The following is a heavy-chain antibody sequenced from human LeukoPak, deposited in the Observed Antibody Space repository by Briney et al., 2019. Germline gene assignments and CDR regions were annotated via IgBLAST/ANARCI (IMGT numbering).Heavy chain of an antibody. CDR2: IWYDGSNK. J-gene: IGHJ4*02. Sequence: GGSLRLSCAASGFTFSSYGMHWVRQAPGKGLEWVAVIWYDGSNKYYADSVKGRFTISRDNSKNTLYLQMNSLRAEDTAVYYCAKANSGSYSEFDYWGQGTLVTVSS. CDR3: AKANSGSYSEFDY. D-gene: IGHD1-26*01. CDR1: GFTFSSYG. V-gene: IGHV3-30*02.